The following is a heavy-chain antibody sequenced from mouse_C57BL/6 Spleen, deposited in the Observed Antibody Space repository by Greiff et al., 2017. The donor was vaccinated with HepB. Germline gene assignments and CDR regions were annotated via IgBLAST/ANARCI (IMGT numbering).Heavy chain of an antibody. J-gene: IGHJ2*01. CDR2: IDPSDSHT. V-gene: IGHV1-50*01. Sequence: VQLQQPGAELVKPGASVKLSCKASGYTFTSYWMQWVKQRPGQGLEWIGEIDPSDSHTNYNQKFKGKATLTVDTSSSTAYMQLSSLTSEDSAVYYCTRSSGWDFDYWGQGTTLTVSS. CDR3: TRSSGWDFDY. CDR1: GYTFTSYW. D-gene: IGHD1-1*02.